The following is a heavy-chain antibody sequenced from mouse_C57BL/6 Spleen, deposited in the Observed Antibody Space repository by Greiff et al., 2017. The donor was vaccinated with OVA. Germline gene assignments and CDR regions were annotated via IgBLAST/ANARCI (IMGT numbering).Heavy chain of an antibody. CDR2: IYPSDSET. D-gene: IGHD2-2*01. Sequence: QVQLQQPGAELVRPGSSVKLSCKASGYTFTSYWMDWVKQRPGQGLEWIGNIYPSDSETHYNQKFKDKATLTVDKSSSTAYMQLSSLTSEDSAVYYCASHYYGYDWFAYWGQGTLVTVSA. CDR3: ASHYYGYDWFAY. V-gene: IGHV1-61*01. J-gene: IGHJ3*01. CDR1: GYTFTSYW.